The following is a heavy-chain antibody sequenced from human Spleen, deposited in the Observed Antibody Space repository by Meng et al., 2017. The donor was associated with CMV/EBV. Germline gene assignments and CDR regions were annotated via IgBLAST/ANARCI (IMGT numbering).Heavy chain of an antibody. CDR2: ISGSGGST. V-gene: IGHV3-23*01. CDR3: AKSIVVVVAASYFDY. D-gene: IGHD2-15*01. Sequence: GGSLRFSCAASGFTFSSYAMNWVRQAPGKGLEWVSVISGSGGSTYYADSVKGRFTISRDNSKNTLYLQMNSLRAEDTAVYYCAKSIVVVVAASYFDYWGQGTVVTVSS. CDR1: GFTFSSYA. J-gene: IGHJ4*02.